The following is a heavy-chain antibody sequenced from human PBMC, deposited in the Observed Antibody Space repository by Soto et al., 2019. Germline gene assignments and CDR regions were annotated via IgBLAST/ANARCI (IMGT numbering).Heavy chain of an antibody. Sequence: SETLSLTCAVSGGSISSGGYSWSGIRQPPGKGLEWIGYIFHNGTTCNNPSLKSRVTISVDRSKNQFSLKLSSVTAADTAVYYCARILRVWSGYYFDYWGQGTRVTVSS. CDR2: IFHNGTT. J-gene: IGHJ4*02. V-gene: IGHV4-30-2*01. CDR1: GGSISSGGYS. CDR3: ARILRVWSGYYFDY. D-gene: IGHD3-3*01.